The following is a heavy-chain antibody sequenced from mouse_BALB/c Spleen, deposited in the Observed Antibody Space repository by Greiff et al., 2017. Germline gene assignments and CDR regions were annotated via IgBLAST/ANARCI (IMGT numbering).Heavy chain of an antibody. CDR1: GYTFSSYW. CDR3: ARRAYYGNPAWFAY. V-gene: IGHV1-9*01. D-gene: IGHD2-10*01. J-gene: IGHJ3*01. Sequence: VQLQQSGAELIKPGASVKISCKATGYTFSSYWIEWVKQRPGHGLEWIGEILPGSGSTNYNEKFKGKATFTADTSSNTAYMQLSSLTSEDSAVYYCARRAYYGNPAWFAYWGQGTLVTVSA. CDR2: ILPGSGST.